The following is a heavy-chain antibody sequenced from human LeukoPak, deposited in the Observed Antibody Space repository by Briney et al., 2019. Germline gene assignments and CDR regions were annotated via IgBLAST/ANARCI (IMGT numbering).Heavy chain of an antibody. Sequence: SGGYLRLSCAASGFTFSSYAMSWVGQAPGKGLEWVSHINSDTNITPYTASVSGRFTISRDNAKNSLYLHVNSLRDEDTAVYYCVRDHDWSFDLWGQGALVTVSS. CDR1: GFTFSSYA. J-gene: IGHJ4*02. V-gene: IGHV3-48*02. CDR3: VRDHDWSFDL. CDR2: INSDTNIT. D-gene: IGHD1-1*01.